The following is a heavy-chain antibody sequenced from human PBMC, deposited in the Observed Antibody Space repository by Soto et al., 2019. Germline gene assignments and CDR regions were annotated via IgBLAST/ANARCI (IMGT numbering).Heavy chain of an antibody. CDR3: AADLFPLLEFDY. J-gene: IGHJ4*02. Sequence: ASVKVSCKASGFTFTSSAVQWVRQARGQRLEWIGWIVVGSGNTNYAQKFQERVTITRDMSTSTAYMELSSLRSEDTAVYYCAADLFPLLEFDYWGQGTLVTVSS. CDR1: GFTFTSSA. D-gene: IGHD3-10*01. CDR2: IVVGSGNT. V-gene: IGHV1-58*01.